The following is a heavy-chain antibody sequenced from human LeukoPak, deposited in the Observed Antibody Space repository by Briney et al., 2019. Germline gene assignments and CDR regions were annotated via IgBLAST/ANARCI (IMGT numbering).Heavy chain of an antibody. CDR1: GYTFTNYD. D-gene: IGHD4-17*01. J-gene: IGHJ6*02. CDR3: ARQWGTVTTAHYYGLDV. CDR2: MNPNSGNT. Sequence: GASVKVSCKASGYTFTNYDINWVRQATGQGLKWMGWMNPNSGNTGYAQKFQGRVTMTRNTSISTAYMELSSLRSEDTAVYYCARQWGTVTTAHYYGLDVWGQGTTVTVSS. V-gene: IGHV1-8*01.